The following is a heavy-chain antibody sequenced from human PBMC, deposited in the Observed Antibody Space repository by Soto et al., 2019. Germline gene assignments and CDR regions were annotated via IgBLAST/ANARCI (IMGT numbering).Heavy chain of an antibody. Sequence: QVQLVESGGGVVQPGRSLRLSCAVSGFTFTSSGMHWVRQAPGKGLEWVAVISYDGSNEYYADSVKARFTISRDNSKNTLYLLMNILSLEDTAVYFSAKIGGFGESYDYWGQGILVTVSS. CDR1: GFTFTSSG. D-gene: IGHD3-10*01. CDR3: AKIGGFGESYDY. J-gene: IGHJ4*02. V-gene: IGHV3-30*18. CDR2: ISYDGSNE.